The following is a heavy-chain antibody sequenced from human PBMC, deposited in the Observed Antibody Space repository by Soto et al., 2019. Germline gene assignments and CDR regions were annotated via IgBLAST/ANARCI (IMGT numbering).Heavy chain of an antibody. V-gene: IGHV2-70*01. J-gene: IGHJ6*02. CDR1: GFSLSTSGMC. CDR3: ARIKSSCYDMDV. Sequence: SGPKMVNPTQTLTLTCTFSGFSLSTSGMCVSWIRQPPGKALEWLALIDWDDDKYYSTSLKTRLTISKDTSKNQVVLTMTNMDPVDTATYCCARIKSSCYDMDVWGQGTTVTVSS. CDR2: IDWDDDK.